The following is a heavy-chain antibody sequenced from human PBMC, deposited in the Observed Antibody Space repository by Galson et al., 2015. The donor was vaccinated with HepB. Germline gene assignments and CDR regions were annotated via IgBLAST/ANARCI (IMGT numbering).Heavy chain of an antibody. J-gene: IGHJ6*03. Sequence: LRLSCAASGFTFSNAWMSWVRQAPGKGLEWVGRIKSKTDGGTTDYAAPVKGRFTISRDDSKNTLYLQMNSLKTEDTAVYYCTTGPTRIVVVPAARRHYYYYMDVWGKGTTVTVSS. V-gene: IGHV3-15*01. D-gene: IGHD2-2*01. CDR2: IKSKTDGGTT. CDR3: TTGPTRIVVVPAARRHYYYYMDV. CDR1: GFTFSNAW.